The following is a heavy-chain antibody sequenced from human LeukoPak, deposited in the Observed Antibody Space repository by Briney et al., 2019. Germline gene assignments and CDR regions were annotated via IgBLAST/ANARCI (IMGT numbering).Heavy chain of an antibody. V-gene: IGHV3-21*06. Sequence: GGSLRLSCAASGFAFDMYSINWVRQAPGKGLEWVSTIGISGLTCYTDSVRGRFTISRDSPKNSIYLQMNSLRAEDTAVYYCARDRQYSGHDPWSGFDSWGQGTLATVSS. D-gene: IGHD5-12*01. CDR1: GFAFDMYS. J-gene: IGHJ4*02. CDR3: ARDRQYSGHDPWSGFDS. CDR2: IGISGLT.